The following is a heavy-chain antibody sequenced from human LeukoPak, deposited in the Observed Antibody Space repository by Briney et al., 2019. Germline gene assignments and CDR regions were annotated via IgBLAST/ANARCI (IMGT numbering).Heavy chain of an antibody. Sequence: ASVKVSCKASGYTFTGYYMHWVRQAPGQGLEWMGWINPNSGGTNYAQKFQGRVTMTRDTSNSTAYMELSRLRSDDTAVYYCARTPWRIAAAGTYYYYYYMDVWGKGTTVTVSS. J-gene: IGHJ6*03. D-gene: IGHD6-13*01. V-gene: IGHV1-2*02. CDR1: GYTFTGYY. CDR3: ARTPWRIAAAGTYYYYYYMDV. CDR2: INPNSGGT.